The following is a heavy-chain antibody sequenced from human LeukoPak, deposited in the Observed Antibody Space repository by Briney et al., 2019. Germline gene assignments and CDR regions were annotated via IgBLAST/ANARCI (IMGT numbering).Heavy chain of an antibody. CDR1: GGSISSYY. D-gene: IGHD2-15*01. V-gene: IGHV4-59*08. CDR2: IYYSGST. Sequence: PSETLSLTCTVSGGSISSYYWSWIRQPPGKGLEWIGYIYYSGSTNYNPSLKSRVTISVDTSKNQFSLKLSSVTAADTAVYYCARAIPDIVVVGAFDIWGQGTMVTVSS. CDR3: ARAIPDIVVVGAFDI. J-gene: IGHJ3*02.